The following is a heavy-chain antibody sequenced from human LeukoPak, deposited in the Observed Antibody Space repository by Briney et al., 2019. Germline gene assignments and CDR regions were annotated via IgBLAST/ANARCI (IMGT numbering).Heavy chain of an antibody. V-gene: IGHV5-51*01. CDR1: GYSFTSYW. J-gene: IGHJ3*02. CDR3: ARWVTADRGKKDAFDI. D-gene: IGHD2-21*02. CDR2: IFPGDSDT. Sequence: GESLKISCKGAGYSFTSYWIVWVRQMPGKGLEWMGIIFPGDSDTRYSPSFQGQVTISADKSISTAYLQWNSLKASDTAMYYCARWVTADRGKKDAFDIWGQGTMVTVSS.